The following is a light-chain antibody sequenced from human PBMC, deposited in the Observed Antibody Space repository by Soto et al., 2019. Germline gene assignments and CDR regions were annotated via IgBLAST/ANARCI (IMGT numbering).Light chain of an antibody. CDR1: PSVSNW. CDR2: EGS. J-gene: IGKJ1*01. V-gene: IGKV1-5*03. CDR3: QQYDTYSRT. Sequence: DIHMTQSPSALSASVGDRVTITCRASPSVSNWLAWYRKKPGEAPKLLIYEGSTLERGVPSRFSVSGSGTEFTLTISSLQPDDFATVYCQQYDTYSRTFGQGTKVEVK.